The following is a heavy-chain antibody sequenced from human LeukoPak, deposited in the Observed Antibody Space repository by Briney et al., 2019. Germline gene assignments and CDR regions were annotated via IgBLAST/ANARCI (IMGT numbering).Heavy chain of an antibody. CDR3: ARASGYSSSWYDY. D-gene: IGHD6-13*01. J-gene: IGHJ4*02. CDR1: GRSISSYY. V-gene: IGHV4-59*01. Sequence: SETLSLTCTVSGRSISSYYWSWGRQPPGKGREWSGCIYYSGSTNYNPSLKSRVTISVDTSKNQFSLKLSSVTAADTAVYYCARASGYSSSWYDYWGQGTLVTVSS. CDR2: IYYSGST.